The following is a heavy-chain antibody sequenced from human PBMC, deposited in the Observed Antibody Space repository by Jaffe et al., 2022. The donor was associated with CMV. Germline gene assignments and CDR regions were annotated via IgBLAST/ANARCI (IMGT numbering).Heavy chain of an antibody. CDR2: ITGSGGTT. J-gene: IGHJ3*02. D-gene: IGHD2-15*01. V-gene: IGHV3-23*04. Sequence: EVQLVESGGGLVQPGGSLRLSCAASGFTFSSYAMGWVRQAPGKGLEWVSDITGSGGTTFHADSVKGRFTISRDNSKNTLYLQMSSLRAEDTAVYYCTYQKGGNPAAVDIWGQGTMVTVSS. CDR1: GFTFSSYA. CDR3: TYQKGGNPAAVDI.